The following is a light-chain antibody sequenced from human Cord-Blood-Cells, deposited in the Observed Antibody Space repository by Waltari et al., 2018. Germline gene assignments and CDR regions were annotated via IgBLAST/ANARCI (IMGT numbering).Light chain of an antibody. CDR3: ISYTSSSTLVV. CDR1: SSDLAGYYY. V-gene: IGLV2-14*01. Sequence: QSALTQPASVSGSPGHSVTISCTGTSSDLAGYYYVSRYQQHPGKAPKLMIYDVSNRPPGVSNRFSGSKSGNTASLTISGLQAEDEAYYYCISYTSSSTLVVFGGGTKLTVL. J-gene: IGLJ2*01. CDR2: DVS.